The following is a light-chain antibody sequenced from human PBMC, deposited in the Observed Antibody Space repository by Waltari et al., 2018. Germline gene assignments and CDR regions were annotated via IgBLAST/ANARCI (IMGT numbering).Light chain of an antibody. Sequence: QSALTRPASASAAPGRSITLTSTGHSSHVGGCNYISWYQQHPGEAPTLMIYDDSKRPSGVSSRSAGSKSGNTASLIISGHQAEDEADYYCSSDTSSSTYVFGTGTKVTVL. CDR2: DDS. CDR3: SSDTSSSTYV. J-gene: IGLJ1*01. CDR1: SSHVGGCNY. V-gene: IGLV2-14*01.